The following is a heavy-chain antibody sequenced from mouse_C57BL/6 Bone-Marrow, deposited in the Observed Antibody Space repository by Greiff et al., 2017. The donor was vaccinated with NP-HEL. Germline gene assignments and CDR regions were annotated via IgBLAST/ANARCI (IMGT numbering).Heavy chain of an antibody. J-gene: IGHJ3*01. CDR2: IDPSDSYT. Sequence: VKLQQPGAELVMPGASVKLSCKASGYTFTSYWMHWVKQRPGQGLEWIGEIDPSDSYTNYNQKFKGKSTLTVDKSSSTAYMQLSSLTSEDSAVYYCALGPWFAYWGQGTLVTVSA. CDR3: ALGPWFAY. CDR1: GYTFTSYW. V-gene: IGHV1-69*01. D-gene: IGHD4-1*01.